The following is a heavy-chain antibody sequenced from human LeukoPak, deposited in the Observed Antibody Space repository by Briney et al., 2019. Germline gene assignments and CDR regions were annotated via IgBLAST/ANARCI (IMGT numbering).Heavy chain of an antibody. D-gene: IGHD4-17*01. Sequence: SGGSLRLSCAASGFTFSSYGMHWVRQAPGKGLEWVAVIWYDGSNKYYADSVKGRFTISRDNSKNTLYLQMNSLRAEDTAVYYCARGGGDYAGGYFDLWGRGTLVTVSS. J-gene: IGHJ2*01. CDR3: ARGGGDYAGGYFDL. V-gene: IGHV3-33*01. CDR1: GFTFSSYG. CDR2: IWYDGSNK.